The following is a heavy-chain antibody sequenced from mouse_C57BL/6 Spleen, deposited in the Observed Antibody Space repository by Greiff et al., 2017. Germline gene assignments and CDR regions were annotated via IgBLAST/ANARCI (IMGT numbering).Heavy chain of an antibody. CDR2: ISDGGSYT. Sequence: EVQLQASGGGLVKPGGSLKLSCAASGFTFSSYAMSWVRQTPEQRLEWVATISDGGSYTYYPDNVKGRFTISRDNAKNNLYLQMSHLKSEDTAMYYCARRDYDGYFDVWGTGTTVTVAS. V-gene: IGHV5-4*01. CDR3: ARRDYDGYFDV. J-gene: IGHJ1*03. D-gene: IGHD2-4*01. CDR1: GFTFSSYA.